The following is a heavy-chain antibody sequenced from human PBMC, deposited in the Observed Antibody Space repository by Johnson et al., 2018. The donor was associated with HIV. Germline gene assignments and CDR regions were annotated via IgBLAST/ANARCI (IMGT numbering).Heavy chain of an antibody. CDR3: AKDKTLYGSGTFDAFDI. Sequence: QVQLVESGGGVVQPGGSLRLSCAASGFTFSNYGMHWVRQAPGKGLEWVAFIRYDGDITYYVDSVKGRFTISRDNSKNTLYLQMNSLRTEDTAMYYCAKDKTLYGSGTFDAFDIWGQGTMVIVSS. CDR1: GFTFSNYG. V-gene: IGHV3-30*02. J-gene: IGHJ3*02. D-gene: IGHD3-10*01. CDR2: IRYDGDIT.